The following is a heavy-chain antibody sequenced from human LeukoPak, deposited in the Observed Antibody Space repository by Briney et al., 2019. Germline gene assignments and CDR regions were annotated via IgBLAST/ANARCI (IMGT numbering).Heavy chain of an antibody. CDR1: GGSFSGYY. Sequence: SETLSLTCAVYGGSFSGYYWSWIRQPPGKGLEWIGEINHSGSTNYNPSLKSRVTISVDTSKNQFSLKLSSVTAADTAVYYCARGSLAGYLQGIAAAGKTTGLSYSWFDPWGQGTLVTVSS. V-gene: IGHV4-34*01. J-gene: IGHJ5*02. CDR3: ARGSLAGYLQGIAAAGKTTGLSYSWFDP. D-gene: IGHD6-13*01. CDR2: INHSGST.